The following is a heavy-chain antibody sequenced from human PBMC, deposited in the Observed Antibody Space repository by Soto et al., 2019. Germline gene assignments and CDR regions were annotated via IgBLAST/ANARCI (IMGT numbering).Heavy chain of an antibody. Sequence: QAQLVQSGAEVKKPGASVRVSCTTSGYTFTAYHIHWLPQAPGQRLEWLGWINPDNGNTKYSQNFWGRVTITRDTSASTADMELSSLRPEDTAIYYCTREEYCTGGTCYRYVGLWGRGTLVTVSS. CDR1: GYTFTAYH. V-gene: IGHV1-3*01. CDR3: TREEYCTGGTCYRYVGL. J-gene: IGHJ2*01. D-gene: IGHD2-15*01. CDR2: INPDNGNT.